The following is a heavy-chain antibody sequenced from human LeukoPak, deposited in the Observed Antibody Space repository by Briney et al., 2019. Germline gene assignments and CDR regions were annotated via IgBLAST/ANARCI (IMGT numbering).Heavy chain of an antibody. CDR1: GYTFTGYY. CDR3: ARGPPNWGYDY. CDR2: INPNSGGT. V-gene: IGHV1-2*06. Sequence: GALVKVSCKTSGYTFTGYYMHWVRQAPGQGLEWMGRINPNSGGTNYAQKFQGRVTMTRDTSISTAYMELSRLRSDDTAVYYCARGPPNWGYDYWGPGTLVTVSS. J-gene: IGHJ4*02. D-gene: IGHD7-27*01.